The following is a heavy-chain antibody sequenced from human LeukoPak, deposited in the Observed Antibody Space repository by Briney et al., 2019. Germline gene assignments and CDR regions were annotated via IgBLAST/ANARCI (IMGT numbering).Heavy chain of an antibody. CDR2: INHSGST. D-gene: IGHD6-19*01. Sequence: SETLSLTCTVSSGSVSTSSYYWSWIRQPPGKGLEWIGEINHSGSTNYNPSLKSRVTISVDTSKNQFSLKLSSVTAADTAVYYCARKLSYSSGWYEGPNWFDPWGQGTLVTVSS. J-gene: IGHJ5*02. CDR3: ARKLSYSSGWYEGPNWFDP. V-gene: IGHV4-39*07. CDR1: SGSVSTSSYY.